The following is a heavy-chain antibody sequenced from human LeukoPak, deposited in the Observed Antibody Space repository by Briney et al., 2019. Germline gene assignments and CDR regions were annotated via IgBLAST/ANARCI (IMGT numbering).Heavy chain of an antibody. CDR3: ARVRVSSGSHPWYFDY. CDR1: RGSISSYN. CDR2: LYYRGCT. D-gene: IGHD3-22*01. Sequence: PSETLSVTCIVSRGSISSYNWSWLRPPPGQGGEWIGYLYYRGCTAYNPSLQSRVNLSVLPSKNQFSLMLSSVTAADTTVYFGARVRVSSGSHPWYFDYWGQGTLVTVSS. J-gene: IGHJ4*02. V-gene: IGHV4-59*01.